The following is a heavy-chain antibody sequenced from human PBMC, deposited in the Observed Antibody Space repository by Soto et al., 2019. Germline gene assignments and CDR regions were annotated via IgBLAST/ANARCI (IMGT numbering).Heavy chain of an antibody. CDR2: TYYRSKWYN. D-gene: IGHD2-2*01. V-gene: IGHV6-1*01. J-gene: IGHJ5*02. CDR1: VNSVSSNSAA. Sequence: SQTLSLTCAISVNSVSSNSAAWNWIRQSPSRGLEWLGRTYYRSKWYNDYAVSVKSRITINPDTSKNQFSLQLNSVTPEDTAVYYCARGRYCTSISCYNWFDPWGQGTLVTVSS. CDR3: ARGRYCTSISCYNWFDP.